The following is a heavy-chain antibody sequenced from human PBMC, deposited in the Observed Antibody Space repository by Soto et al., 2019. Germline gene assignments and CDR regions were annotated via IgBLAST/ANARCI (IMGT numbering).Heavy chain of an antibody. CDR2: VHHTGTS. J-gene: IGHJ6*02. CDR3: AGRKDSSRYFYGMDV. D-gene: IGHD6-13*01. CDR1: GESFNDYF. Sequence: QVALQQWGAGLLKPSQTLSLTCAVYGESFNDYFWTWIRQSPGGGLEWLAEVHHTGTSSYNPSLKSRLAVSVDTSRNQFALNLTSLTAADAATDYCAGRKDSSRYFYGMDVGGQGTTVVVSS. V-gene: IGHV4-34*02.